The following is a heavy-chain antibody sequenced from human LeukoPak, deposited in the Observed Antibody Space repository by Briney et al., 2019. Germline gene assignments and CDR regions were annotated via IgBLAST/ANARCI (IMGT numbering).Heavy chain of an antibody. CDR3: AKVDTYYDILTGLGYFDY. V-gene: IGHV3-23*01. CDR1: GFTFSSYA. D-gene: IGHD3-9*01. Sequence: GGSLRLSCAASGFTFSSYAMSWVRQAPGKGLEWVSAISGSGGSTYYADSVKGRFTISRDNSKDTLYLQMNSLRAEDTAVYYCAKVDTYYDILTGLGYFDYWGQGTLVTVSS. J-gene: IGHJ4*02. CDR2: ISGSGGST.